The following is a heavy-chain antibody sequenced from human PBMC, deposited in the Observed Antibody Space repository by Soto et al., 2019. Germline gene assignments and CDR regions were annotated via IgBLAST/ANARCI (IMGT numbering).Heavy chain of an antibody. CDR3: AKAPGYCSGGSCSYFDY. V-gene: IGHV3-9*01. CDR1: GFTFDDYA. Sequence: EVQLVESGGGLVQPGRSLRLSCAASGFTFDDYAMHWVRQAPGKGLEWVSGISWNSGSIGYADSVKGRFTISRDHAKNSLYLQMNSLSAEDTALYSCAKAPGYCSGGSCSYFDYWGQGTLVTVSS. J-gene: IGHJ4*02. CDR2: ISWNSGSI. D-gene: IGHD2-15*01.